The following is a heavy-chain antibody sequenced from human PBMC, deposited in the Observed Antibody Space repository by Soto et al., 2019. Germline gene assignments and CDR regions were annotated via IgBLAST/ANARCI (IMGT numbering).Heavy chain of an antibody. J-gene: IGHJ6*02. Sequence: SETLSLTCAVSGGSISSSNWWSWVRQPPGKGLEWIGEIYHSGSTNYNPSLKSRVTISVDKSKNQFSLKLSSVTAADTAVYYCARGGRLAAAGTGYGMDVWGQGTTVTVSS. V-gene: IGHV4-4*02. CDR1: GGSISSSNW. D-gene: IGHD6-13*01. CDR3: ARGGRLAAAGTGYGMDV. CDR2: IYHSGST.